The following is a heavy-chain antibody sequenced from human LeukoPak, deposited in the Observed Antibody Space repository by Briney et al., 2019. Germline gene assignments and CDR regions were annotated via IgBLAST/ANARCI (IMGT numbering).Heavy chain of an antibody. V-gene: IGHV1-8*03. CDR1: GYTFTNSD. CDR3: ARGVRFSDFYYYMDV. CDR2: MNPNSGKT. J-gene: IGHJ6*03. Sequence: ASVKVFCKASGYTFTNSDINWVRQAPGQGLEWMGWMNPNSGKTGYARKFQGRVTFTRNSSISTAYMDLSSLRSEDTAVYYCARGVRFSDFYYYMDVWGQGTTVTVSS. D-gene: IGHD3-3*01.